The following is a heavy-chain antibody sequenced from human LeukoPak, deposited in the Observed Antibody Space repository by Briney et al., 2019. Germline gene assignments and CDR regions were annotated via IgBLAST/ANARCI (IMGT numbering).Heavy chain of an antibody. D-gene: IGHD1-1*01. CDR3: TRDRGAYNLYDY. Sequence: GGSLRLSCTASGFTFGDYAMSWIRQAPGKGLEWVGSIRSKAYGETADYAASVEGRFTISRDDSKAIAYLQMNSLKTEDTAVYHCTRDRGAYNLYDYWGQGTLVTVSS. CDR2: IRSKAYGETA. CDR1: GFTFGDYA. J-gene: IGHJ4*02. V-gene: IGHV3-49*03.